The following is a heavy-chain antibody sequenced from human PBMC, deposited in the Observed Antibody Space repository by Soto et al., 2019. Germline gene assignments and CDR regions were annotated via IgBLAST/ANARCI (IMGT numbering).Heavy chain of an antibody. D-gene: IGHD2-21*01. CDR2: ISWNSGGI. CDR3: AKSLLTGEIRSSYGMDV. J-gene: IGHJ6*02. Sequence: VQLVESGGGLVQPGGSLRLSCAASEFSFHDYTMHWVRQAPGEGLEWVSAISWNSGGIDYADSVKGRFTISRDNAKNSLYLQMNSLGVEDTALYYCAKSLLTGEIRSSYGMDVWGQGTPVTVSS. CDR1: EFSFHDYT. V-gene: IGHV3-9*01.